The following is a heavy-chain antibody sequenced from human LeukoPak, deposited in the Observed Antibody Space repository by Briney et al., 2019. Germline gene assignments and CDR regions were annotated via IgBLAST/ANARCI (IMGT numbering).Heavy chain of an antibody. CDR3: ARIRDGYNDAYDI. D-gene: IGHD5-24*01. CDR1: GYTFTSYY. V-gene: IGHV1-46*01. J-gene: IGHJ3*02. CDR2: INPSGGST. Sequence: ASVKVSCKASGYTFTSYYMHWVRQAPGQGLEWMGIINPSGGSTSYAQKFQGRVTMTRDMSTSTVYMELSSLRSEDTAIYYCARIRDGYNDAYDIWGQGTVVTVPA.